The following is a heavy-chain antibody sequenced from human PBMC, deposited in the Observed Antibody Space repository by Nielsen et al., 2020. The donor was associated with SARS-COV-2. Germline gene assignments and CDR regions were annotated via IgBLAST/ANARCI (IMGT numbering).Heavy chain of an antibody. CDR3: ARAYCGGDCYSDYYYYMDV. V-gene: IGHV4-59*01. J-gene: IGHJ6*03. CDR1: GGSISSYY. D-gene: IGHD2-21*01. Sequence: SETLSLTCTVSGGSISSYYRSWIRQPPGKGLEWIGYIYYSGSTNYNPSLKSRVTISVDTSKNQFSLKLSSVTAADTAVYYCARAYCGGDCYSDYYYYMDVWGKGTTVTVSS. CDR2: IYYSGST.